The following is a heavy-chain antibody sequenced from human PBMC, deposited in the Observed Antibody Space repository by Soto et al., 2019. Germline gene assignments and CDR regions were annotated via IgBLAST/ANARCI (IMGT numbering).Heavy chain of an antibody. D-gene: IGHD3-3*01. CDR2: IYYSGST. V-gene: IGHV4-61*08. CDR3: ARVNGSWSGRSPPDY. CDR1: GGSISSGGYY. J-gene: IGHJ4*02. Sequence: SETLSLTCPVSGGSISSGGYYWSWIRQHPGKGLEWIGYIYYSGSTNYNPSLKSRVTISVDKSKNQFSLKLSSVTAADTAVYYCARVNGSWSGRSPPDYWGQGTLVTVSS.